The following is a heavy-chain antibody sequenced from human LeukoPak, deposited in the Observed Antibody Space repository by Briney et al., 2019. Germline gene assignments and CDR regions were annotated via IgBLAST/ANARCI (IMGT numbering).Heavy chain of an antibody. V-gene: IGHV3-53*01. J-gene: IGHJ4*02. CDR3: AKGHMTTVTHFDY. CDR2: IYSGGNT. D-gene: IGHD4-17*01. Sequence: PGGSLRLSCAASGFTVSSNYMSWVRQAPGKGLEWVSVIYSGGNTYYADSVKGRFTISRDNSKNTLYLQMNSLRAEDTAVYYCAKGHMTTVTHFDYWGQGTLVTVSS. CDR1: GFTVSSNY.